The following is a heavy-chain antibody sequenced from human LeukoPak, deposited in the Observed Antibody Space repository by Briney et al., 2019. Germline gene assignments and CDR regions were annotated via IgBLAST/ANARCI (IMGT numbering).Heavy chain of an antibody. D-gene: IGHD5-18*01. CDR3: ARDHRGYSYGYDKPKYCMDV. Sequence: SETLSLTCTVSGGSISSYYWSWIRQPPGKGLEWIGYIYYSGSTNYNPSLKSRVTISVDTSKNQFSLKLSSVTAADTAVYYCARDHRGYSYGYDKPKYCMDVWGQGTTVTVSS. V-gene: IGHV4-59*01. CDR2: IYYSGST. CDR1: GGSISSYY. J-gene: IGHJ6*02.